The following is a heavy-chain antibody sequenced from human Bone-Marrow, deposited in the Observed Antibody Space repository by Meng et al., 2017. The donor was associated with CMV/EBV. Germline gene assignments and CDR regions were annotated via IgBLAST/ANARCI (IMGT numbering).Heavy chain of an antibody. CDR1: GFTVGDYA. V-gene: IGHV3-49*04. Sequence: GGSLRLSCTASGFTVGDYAMSWVRQAPGKGLEWVGFIRSNAYGGTTEYAASVKCRFTISRDDSKSIAYLQMNRMKTEDTAVYYCAREGLLVDYWGQGTLVTVSS. J-gene: IGHJ4*02. D-gene: IGHD3-10*01. CDR2: IRSNAYGGTT. CDR3: AREGLLVDY.